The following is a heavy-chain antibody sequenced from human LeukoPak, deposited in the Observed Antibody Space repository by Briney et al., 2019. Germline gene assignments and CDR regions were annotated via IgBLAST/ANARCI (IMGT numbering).Heavy chain of an antibody. CDR2: IYHTGRT. J-gene: IGHJ4*02. Sequence: SETLSLTCTVSGGSISSSSYYWGWIRQPPGKGLEWIGSIYHTGRTYYNPSLKSRVTVSGDTSKNQFSLKLSSVTAADTAVYYCARDKGHYDVDYWGQGTLVTVSS. CDR1: GGSISSSSYY. CDR3: ARDKGHYDVDY. D-gene: IGHD3-16*01. V-gene: IGHV4-39*07.